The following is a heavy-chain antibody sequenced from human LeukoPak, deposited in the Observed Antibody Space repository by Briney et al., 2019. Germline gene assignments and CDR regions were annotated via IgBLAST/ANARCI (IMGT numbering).Heavy chain of an antibody. Sequence: PGGSLRLSCAASGFTFSSYAMSWVRQAPGKGLEWVSAISGSGGSTYYADSVKGRFTISRDNSKNTLYLQMNSLRAEDTAVYYCAKDAYVESGLRLGELSTIDYWGQGTLVTVSS. CDR1: GFTFSSYA. CDR2: ISGSGGST. J-gene: IGHJ4*02. D-gene: IGHD3-16*02. V-gene: IGHV3-23*01. CDR3: AKDAYVESGLRLGELSTIDY.